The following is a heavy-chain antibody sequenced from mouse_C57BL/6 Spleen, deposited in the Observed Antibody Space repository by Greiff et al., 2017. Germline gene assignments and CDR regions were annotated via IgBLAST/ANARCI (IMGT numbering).Heavy chain of an antibody. CDR1: GFSLTSYG. CDR3: ARGDGYSPDV. J-gene: IGHJ1*03. CDR2: IRSGGGT. V-gene: IGHV2-2*01. D-gene: IGHD2-3*01. Sequence: VQGVESGPGLVQPSQSLSITCTVSGFSLTSYGVHWVRQSPGKGLEWLGVIRSGGGTDYNAAFISRLSNSKDNTKSQVFFKMNRLQAEDTAIYYCARGDGYSPDVWGTGTTVTVSS.